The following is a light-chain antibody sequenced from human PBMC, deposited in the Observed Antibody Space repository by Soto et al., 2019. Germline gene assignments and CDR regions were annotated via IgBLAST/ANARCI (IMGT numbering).Light chain of an antibody. J-gene: IGLJ1*01. CDR1: SRDVGSYNL. CDR2: EGT. V-gene: IGLV2-23*01. CDR3: CEFAASSTYV. Sequence: LTQPASVSGSPGQSITISCTGTSRDVGSYNLVSWYQQHPGNAPKLIIYEGTKRPSGVSYRFSGSKSGNTASLTISGLQEEDEGDYHCCEFAASSTYVFGTGTKVTVL.